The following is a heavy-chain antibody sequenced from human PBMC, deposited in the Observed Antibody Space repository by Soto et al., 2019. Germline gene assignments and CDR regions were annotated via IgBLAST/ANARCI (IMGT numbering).Heavy chain of an antibody. J-gene: IGHJ6*02. CDR3: AKTRGPAYYHAMDV. V-gene: IGHV3-23*01. CDR1: GFTFSNYA. CDR2: ISGSGENT. Sequence: EVQLLESGGGLVQPGGSLRLSCAASGFTFSNYAMSWVRQAPGKGLEWVSPISGSGENTYYADSVKGRFTISRDNSKNTLYLQMNNLRAEDTAVYYCAKTRGPAYYHAMDVWGQGTIVIVSS.